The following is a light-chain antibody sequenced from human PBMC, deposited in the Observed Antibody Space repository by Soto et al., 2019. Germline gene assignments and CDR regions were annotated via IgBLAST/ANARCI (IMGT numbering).Light chain of an antibody. CDR1: QSVSTRS. V-gene: IGKV3-20*01. Sequence: EIVLTQSPGTLSLSPRERATLXXRASQSVSTRSLAWDQQKPGQAPRLXXYGASSRATGIPDRFSGSGSGTDFTLTISGLEPEDFAVYYCQHYAGSPPWTFGQGTKVDIK. CDR2: GAS. J-gene: IGKJ1*01. CDR3: QHYAGSPPWT.